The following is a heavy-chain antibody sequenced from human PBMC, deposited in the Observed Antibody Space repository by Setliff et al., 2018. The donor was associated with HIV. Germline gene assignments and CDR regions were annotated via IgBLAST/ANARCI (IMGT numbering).Heavy chain of an antibody. CDR2: INHSGSA. CDR1: GGSFSGYS. CDR3: TRHAGRENQLPHTYYYYMDV. J-gene: IGHJ6*03. Sequence: SETLSLTCAVYGGSFSGYSWIWIRQPPGKGLEWIGEINHSGSANYNPSLKSRATISVDTSKNQFSLKVTSVTAADTAVYYCTRHAGRENQLPHTYYYYMDVWGKGATVTVSS. V-gene: IGHV4-34*01. D-gene: IGHD2-2*01.